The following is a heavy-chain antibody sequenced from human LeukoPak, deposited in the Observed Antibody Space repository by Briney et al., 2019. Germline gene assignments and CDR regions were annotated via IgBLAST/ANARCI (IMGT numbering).Heavy chain of an antibody. D-gene: IGHD3-10*01. V-gene: IGHV4-59*12. Sequence: PSETLSLTCTVSGGSISSYYWSWIRQPPGKGLEWIGYIYYSGSTNYNPSLRSRVTISIDTSENQFSLKLSSVTAADTAVYYCAREEYYYVSGSHIDYWGQGTLVTVSS. J-gene: IGHJ4*02. CDR1: GGSISSYY. CDR3: AREEYYYVSGSHIDY. CDR2: IYYSGST.